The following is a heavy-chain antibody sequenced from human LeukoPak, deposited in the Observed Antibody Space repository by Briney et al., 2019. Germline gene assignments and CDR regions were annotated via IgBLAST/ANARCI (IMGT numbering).Heavy chain of an antibody. V-gene: IGHV1-2*06. D-gene: IGHD6-13*01. CDR1: GYTFTGYY. Sequence: GASVKVSCKASGYTFTGYYMHWVRQAPGQGLGWMGRINPNSGGTNYAQKFQGRVTMTRDTSISTAYMELSSLRSEDTAVYYCARDGVAAAGMGAFDIWGQGTMVTVSS. CDR2: INPNSGGT. J-gene: IGHJ3*02. CDR3: ARDGVAAAGMGAFDI.